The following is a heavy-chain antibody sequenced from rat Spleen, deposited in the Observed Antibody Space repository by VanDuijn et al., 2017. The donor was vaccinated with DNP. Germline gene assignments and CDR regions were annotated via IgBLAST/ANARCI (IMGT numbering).Heavy chain of an antibody. Sequence: EVQLVESGGGLVQPGRSLKLSCAASGFTFSNYYMAWVRQAPTKGLEWVAYISTGGGSTYYRDSVKGRFTVSRDNAKSTLYLQMDSLRSEDTATYYCARRNVSGYNSFDYWGQGVMVTVSS. V-gene: IGHV5-27*01. CDR2: ISTGGGST. CDR1: GFTFSNYY. D-gene: IGHD1-2*01. CDR3: ARRNVSGYNSFDY. J-gene: IGHJ2*01.